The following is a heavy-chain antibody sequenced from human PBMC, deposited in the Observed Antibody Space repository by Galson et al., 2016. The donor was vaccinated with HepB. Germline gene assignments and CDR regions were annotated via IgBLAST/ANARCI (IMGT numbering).Heavy chain of an antibody. D-gene: IGHD3-10*01. V-gene: IGHV3-74*01. CDR3: TNDRGSYYYGSGALSD. CDR1: GFTFGRYW. Sequence: SLRLSCAASGFTFGRYWMHWVRQAPGKGLLWVARISPNGCCPVYADSVKGRFTISRDNAKNSLYLQMNSLRDDDTAVYYCTNDRGSYYYGSGALSDWGQGTLVTVSS. CDR2: ISPNGCCP. J-gene: IGHJ4*02.